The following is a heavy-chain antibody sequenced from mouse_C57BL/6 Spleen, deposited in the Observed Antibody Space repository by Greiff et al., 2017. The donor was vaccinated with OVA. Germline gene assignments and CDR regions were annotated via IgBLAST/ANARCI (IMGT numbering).Heavy chain of an antibody. CDR1: GYTFTTYP. D-gene: IGHD1-1*01. CDR2: FHPYNDDI. Sequence: QVQLQQSGAELVKPGASVKMSCKASGYTFTTYPIEWMKQNHGKSLEWIGNFHPYNDDIKYNEKFKGKATLTVEKSSSTVYLEDSRLTSDDTSSYYCAGGYYSSRVSYCDYWGQGTTLTVSS. CDR3: AGGYYSSRVSYCDY. J-gene: IGHJ2*01. V-gene: IGHV1-47*01.